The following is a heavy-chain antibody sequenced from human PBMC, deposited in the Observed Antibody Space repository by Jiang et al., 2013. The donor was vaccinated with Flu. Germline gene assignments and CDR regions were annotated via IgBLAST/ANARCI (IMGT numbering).Heavy chain of an antibody. Sequence: GPGLVKPSQTLSLTCTVSGGSISSGGYYWSWIRQHPGKGLEWIGYIYYSGSTYYNPSLKSRVTISVDTSKNQFSLKLSSVTAADTAVYYCARGPYCSSTSCAPDYYYYYYMDVWGKG. J-gene: IGHJ6*03. D-gene: IGHD2-2*01. CDR1: GGSISSGGYY. V-gene: IGHV4-31*03. CDR2: IYYSGST. CDR3: ARGPYCSSTSCAPDYYYYYYMDV.